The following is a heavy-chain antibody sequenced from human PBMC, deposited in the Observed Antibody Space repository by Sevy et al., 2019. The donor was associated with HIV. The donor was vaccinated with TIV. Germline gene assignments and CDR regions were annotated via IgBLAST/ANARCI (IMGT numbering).Heavy chain of an antibody. Sequence: GGSLRLSCAAFGFAYSGYGMHWVRQAPGKGLEWVAVIWYDGSNKEYAASVKGRFTISRDNSKTTLYLQMNSLRAEETAVSYCAREYIAVAGIGYYFDSWGQGTLVTVSS. CDR1: GFAYSGYG. V-gene: IGHV3-33*01. CDR3: AREYIAVAGIGYYFDS. D-gene: IGHD6-19*01. CDR2: IWYDGSNK. J-gene: IGHJ4*02.